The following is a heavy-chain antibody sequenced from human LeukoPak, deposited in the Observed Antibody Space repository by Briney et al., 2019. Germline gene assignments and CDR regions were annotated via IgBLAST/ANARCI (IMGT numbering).Heavy chain of an antibody. V-gene: IGHV3-21*01. CDR3: ARDTDRNDFWSGTYGMDV. D-gene: IGHD3-3*01. J-gene: IGHJ6*02. Sequence: GGSLRLSCAASGFTFSSYSMNWVRQAPGKGLEWVSSISSSSSYIYYADSVKGRFTISRDNAKNSLYLQMNSLRAEDTAVYYCARDTDRNDFWSGTYGMDVWGQGTTVTVSS. CDR1: GFTFSSYS. CDR2: ISSSSSYI.